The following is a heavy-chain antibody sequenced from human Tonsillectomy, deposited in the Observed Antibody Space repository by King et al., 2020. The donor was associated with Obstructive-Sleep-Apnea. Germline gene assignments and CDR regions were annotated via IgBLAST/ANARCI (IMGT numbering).Heavy chain of an antibody. D-gene: IGHD3-9*01. V-gene: IGHV4-38-2*02. CDR1: GYSISSGYY. Sequence: QLQESGPGLVKPSETLSLTCTVSGYSISSGYYCGWIRQPPGKGLEWIGSIYHSGSTYYNPSLKSRVTISVDTSKNQFSLKLSSVTAADTAVYYCARATGPSYWYFDLWGRGTLVTVSS. CDR3: ARATGPSYWYFDL. J-gene: IGHJ2*01. CDR2: IYHSGST.